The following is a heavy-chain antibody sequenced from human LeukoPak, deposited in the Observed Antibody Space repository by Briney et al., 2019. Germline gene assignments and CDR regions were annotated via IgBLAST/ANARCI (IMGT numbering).Heavy chain of an antibody. CDR3: GSAPYTNSADF. CDR2: VIHRGSP. D-gene: IGHD6-13*01. Sequence: TSETLSLTCAVYGGSFSGSYWSWVRQPPGKGLEWIGEVIHRGSPTYNPSLKSRVTMSIDTSKNQFSLKLTSVTAADTAVYYCGSAPYTNSADFWGPGTLVTVSS. V-gene: IGHV4-34*12. CDR1: GGSFSGSY. J-gene: IGHJ4*02.